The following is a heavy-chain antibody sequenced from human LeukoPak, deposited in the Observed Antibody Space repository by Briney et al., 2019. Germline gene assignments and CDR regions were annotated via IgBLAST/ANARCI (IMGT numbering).Heavy chain of an antibody. CDR2: ISWNSGSI. CDR3: AKDISRWGSTTLFDY. D-gene: IGHD1-26*01. Sequence: GRSLRLSCAASGFTFDDYAMHWVRQAPGKGLEWVSGISWNSGSIGYADSVKGRFTISRDNAKNSLYLQMYSLRAEDTALYYCAKDISRWGSTTLFDYWGQGTLVTVSS. J-gene: IGHJ4*02. V-gene: IGHV3-9*01. CDR1: GFTFDDYA.